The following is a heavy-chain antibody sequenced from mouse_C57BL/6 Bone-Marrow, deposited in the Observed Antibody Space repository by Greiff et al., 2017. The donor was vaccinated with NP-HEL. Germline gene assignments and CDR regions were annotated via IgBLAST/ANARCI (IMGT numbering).Heavy chain of an antibody. J-gene: IGHJ4*01. D-gene: IGHD2-3*01. V-gene: IGHV6-6*01. CDR2: IRNKANNHAT. Sequence: EVMLVESGGGLVQPGGSMKLSCAASGFTFSDAWMDWVRQSPEKGLEWVAEIRNKANNHATYYAESVKGRFTISRDDSKSSVYLQMNSLRAEDTGIYYCTRWLLRGAMDYWGQGTSVTVSS. CDR3: TRWLLRGAMDY. CDR1: GFTFSDAW.